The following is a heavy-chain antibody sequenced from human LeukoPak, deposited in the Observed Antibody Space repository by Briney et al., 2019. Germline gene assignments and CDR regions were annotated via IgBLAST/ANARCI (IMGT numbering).Heavy chain of an antibody. CDR1: AFAFSSFA. CDR2: ISYYGANS. J-gene: IGHJ6*02. D-gene: IGHD6-13*01. CDR3: VREGAIAAGGPRSYYYGMDV. V-gene: IGHV3-30*03. Sequence: PGGSLRLSCAASAFAFSSFAMLGVRHAPGEGGAGGAIISYYGANSYYADSVKGRFTISRDNSKSTLYLQMNSLRAEDAALYYCVREGAIAAGGPRSYYYGMDVWGQGTTVTVSS.